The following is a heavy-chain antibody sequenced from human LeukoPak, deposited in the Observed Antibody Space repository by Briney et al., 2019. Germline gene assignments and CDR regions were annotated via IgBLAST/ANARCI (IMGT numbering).Heavy chain of an antibody. J-gene: IGHJ6*04. CDR1: GFTFSSYG. Sequence: QPGRSLRLSCAASGFTFSSYGMHWVRQAPGKGLEWVAVISYDGGNEYYADSVKGRFTISRDNSKNTLYLQMNSLRAEDTAVYYCVKVKYPYDSGSQNYGVDVWGKGTTVIVSS. CDR2: ISYDGGNE. V-gene: IGHV3-30*18. D-gene: IGHD3-10*01. CDR3: VKVKYPYDSGSQNYGVDV.